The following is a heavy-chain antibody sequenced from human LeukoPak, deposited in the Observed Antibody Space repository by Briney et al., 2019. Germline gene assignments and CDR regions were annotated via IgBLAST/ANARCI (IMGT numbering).Heavy chain of an antibody. CDR3: ARNQQLGGHSYYYYGMDV. J-gene: IGHJ6*02. V-gene: IGHV3-48*01. D-gene: IGHD3-16*01. Sequence: GGSLGLSCAASGFTFSDHIMNWVRQLPGKRLEWVAYVSGSGSTVYYADSVKGRFTISRDNGKSSLYLQMNSLRADDTAIYYCARNQQLGGHSYYYYGMDVWGQGTTVTVSS. CDR2: VSGSGSTV. CDR1: GFTFSDHI.